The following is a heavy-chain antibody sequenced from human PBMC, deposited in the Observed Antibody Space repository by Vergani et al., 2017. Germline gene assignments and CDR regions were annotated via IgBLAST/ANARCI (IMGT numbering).Heavy chain of an antibody. D-gene: IGHD3-16*01. V-gene: IGHV3-30-3*01. CDR3: ARGVTTFGFCNY. Sequence: QVQLVETGGGVVQPGRSLRLSCAASGFTFSSYAMHWVRQAPGKGLEWVAVISYDGSNKYYADSVKGRFTISRDNSKNTLYLQMNSLRAEDTAVYYYARGVTTFGFCNYWGQGTLVTVSS. CDR2: ISYDGSNK. J-gene: IGHJ4*02. CDR1: GFTFSSYA.